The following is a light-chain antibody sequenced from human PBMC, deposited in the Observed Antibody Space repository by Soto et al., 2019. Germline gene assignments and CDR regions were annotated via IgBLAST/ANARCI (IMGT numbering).Light chain of an antibody. J-gene: IGKJ1*01. CDR2: KAS. CDR1: QSISSW. Sequence: DIQMSQSPSTLSASVGDRVTITCRASQSISSWLAWYQQKPGKAPKLLIYKASSLESGVPSRFSGSGSGTEFTLTISSLQPDDFATYYCQQYETFSGTFGSGAKVDIK. V-gene: IGKV1-5*03. CDR3: QQYETFSGT.